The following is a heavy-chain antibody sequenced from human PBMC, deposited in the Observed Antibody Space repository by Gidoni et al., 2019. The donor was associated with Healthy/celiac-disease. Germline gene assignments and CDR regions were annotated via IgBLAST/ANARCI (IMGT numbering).Heavy chain of an antibody. CDR2: ISGSGGST. D-gene: IGHD2-2*01. Sequence: EVQLLESGGGLVQPGGSLRLSCAASGFTFSSYAMSWVRQAPGKGLEWVSAISGSGGSTYYADFVKGRFTISRDNSKNTLYLQMNSLRAEDTAVYYCAKIPWPTRSTSTYWGQGTLVTVSS. CDR1: GFTFSSYA. J-gene: IGHJ4*02. CDR3: AKIPWPTRSTSTY. V-gene: IGHV3-23*01.